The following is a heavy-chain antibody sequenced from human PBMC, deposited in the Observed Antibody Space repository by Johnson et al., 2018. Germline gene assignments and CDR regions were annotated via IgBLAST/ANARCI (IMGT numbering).Heavy chain of an antibody. CDR1: GFAFSNYW. CDR3: TRVGPSYPFDS. CDR2: VKTDGSNT. D-gene: IGHD3-10*01. V-gene: IGHV3-74*01. J-gene: IGHJ4*02. Sequence: VQLQESGGGLVQPGGSLRLSCAASGFAFSNYWMHWVRQAPGKGLVWVARVKTDGSNTAYAESVKGRFIISRDNANNTLHLQMNSLRDEDTDVYFCTRVGPSYPFDSWGQGTLVTVSS.